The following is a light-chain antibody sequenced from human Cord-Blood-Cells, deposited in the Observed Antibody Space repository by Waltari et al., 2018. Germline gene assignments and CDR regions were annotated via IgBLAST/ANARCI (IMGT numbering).Light chain of an antibody. Sequence: QSALTQPASVSGSPGQSIPIPCTGTRSDVGSYNLVSWSQKHPGKAPKLMIYEGSKRPSGVSNRFSGSKSGNTASLTISGLQAEDEADYYCCSYAGSSTYVFGTGTKVTVL. CDR3: CSYAGSSTYV. CDR1: RSDVGSYNL. V-gene: IGLV2-23*01. J-gene: IGLJ1*01. CDR2: EGS.